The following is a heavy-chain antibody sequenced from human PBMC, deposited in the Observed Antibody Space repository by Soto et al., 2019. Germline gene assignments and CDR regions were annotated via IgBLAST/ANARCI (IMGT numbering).Heavy chain of an antibody. V-gene: IGHV1-69*13. CDR1: GGTFSSFA. CDR2: IIPIFGTT. J-gene: IGHJ4*02. CDR3: ARDRDHHYDY. Sequence: GASVKVSCKASGGTFSSFAISWVRQAPGQGLEWMGGIIPIFGTTNYAQKFQGRVTITADESTSTAYMEVTTLRSEDTAVYYCARDRDHHYDYWGQGTLVTVSS.